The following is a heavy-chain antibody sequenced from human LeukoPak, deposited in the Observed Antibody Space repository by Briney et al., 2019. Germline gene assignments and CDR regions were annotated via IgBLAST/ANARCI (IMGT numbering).Heavy chain of an antibody. J-gene: IGHJ4*02. CDR1: GRTFSRYA. CDR2: IIPIFGTA. CDR3: AIRFYDILAAYENYLDF. Sequence: SVMVSCKPSGRTFSRYAISWLQQAPGQGLEWMGVIIPIFGTANYAQKFQGRDTITADESTSTAYMDLSSLRSENTAVYYCAIRFYDILAAYENYLDFWGQGTLDTVSS. D-gene: IGHD3-9*01. V-gene: IGHV1-69*13.